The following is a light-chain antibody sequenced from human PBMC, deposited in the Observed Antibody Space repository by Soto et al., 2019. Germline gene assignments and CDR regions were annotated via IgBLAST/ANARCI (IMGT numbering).Light chain of an antibody. CDR2: GSS. CDR3: QRYNNWPGWT. CDR1: QSISSH. J-gene: IGKJ1*01. Sequence: IGLTHSQATLFVSPAARATPSSSTSQSISSHVAWYPQKSGMVLRLLIHGSSTRSPAIPPTFSGSGSGTEFTLTIISLQSEDLAVYHSQRYNNWPGWTFGQGTKV. V-gene: IGKV3-15*01.